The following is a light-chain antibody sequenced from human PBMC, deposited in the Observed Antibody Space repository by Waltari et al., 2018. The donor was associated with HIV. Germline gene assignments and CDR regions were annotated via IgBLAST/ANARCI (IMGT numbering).Light chain of an antibody. J-gene: IGKJ3*01. CDR3: QQYYSTPFT. CDR1: QSVLYSSNNNND. CDR2: WAA. V-gene: IGKV4-1*01. Sequence: DIVMTQSPDSLAVSLGERATINCKSSQSVLYSSNNNNDLAWYQQKPGQPPKLLIYWAATRESGVPDRFSGSGSGTDFTLTISSLQAEDVAVYYCQQYYSTPFTFGPGTRVDIK.